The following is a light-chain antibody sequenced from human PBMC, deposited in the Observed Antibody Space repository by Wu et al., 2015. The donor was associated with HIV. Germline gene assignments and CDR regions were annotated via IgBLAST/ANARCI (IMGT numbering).Light chain of an antibody. CDR1: QGISSH. V-gene: IGKV1-9*01. CDR3: QQYERYPT. CDR2: AAS. Sequence: DIQLTQSPSFLSASVGDRVTITCRASQGISSHLAWYQQKPGKAPKLLIYAASTLQSGVPSRFSGSGSGTEFTLTISSLQPEDFATYFCQQYERYPTFGQGTKVELK. J-gene: IGKJ1*01.